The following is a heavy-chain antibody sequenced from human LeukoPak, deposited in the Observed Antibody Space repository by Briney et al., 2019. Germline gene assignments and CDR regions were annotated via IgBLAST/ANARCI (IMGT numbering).Heavy chain of an antibody. CDR2: ISGYNGNT. J-gene: IGHJ4*02. CDR1: GYPFTNYG. Sequence: GASVKVSCKASGYPFTNYGTSWVRQAPGQGLEWMGWISGYNGNTNSAQKVQGRVTMTTDTSTSTAYMELRSLRSDDTAVYYCATDLAAAGTWLAHELWGQGTLVTVSS. V-gene: IGHV1-18*01. CDR3: ATDLAAAGTWLAHEL. D-gene: IGHD6-13*01.